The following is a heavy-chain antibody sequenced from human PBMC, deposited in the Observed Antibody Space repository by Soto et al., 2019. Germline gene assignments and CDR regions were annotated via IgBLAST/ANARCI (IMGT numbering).Heavy chain of an antibody. V-gene: IGHV2-5*02. J-gene: IGHJ5*02. Sequence: QITLKESGPTLVKPTQTLTLTCTFSGFSLRTSGVGVGWIRQPPGKALEWLALIYWDDDKRYSPSLKSRLTITKDTSKNQVVLIMTNMDPVDTDTYYCAHRQFYTGNDVGHDPWGQGTLVTVSS. CDR3: AHRQFYTGNDVGHDP. CDR2: IYWDDDK. CDR1: GFSLRTSGVG. D-gene: IGHD1-1*01.